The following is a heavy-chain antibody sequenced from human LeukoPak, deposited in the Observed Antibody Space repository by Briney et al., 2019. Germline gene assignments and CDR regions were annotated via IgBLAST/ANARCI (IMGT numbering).Heavy chain of an antibody. CDR2: IIPIFGTA. V-gene: IGHV1-69*13. CDR1: GCTFSIYA. Sequence: SVKVSCKASGCTFSIYAISWVRQAPAQGLEWMGVIIPIFGTANYAQKFQGRVTITADESTSTAYMELSSLRSEDTAVYYCARYDESYQFDPWGQGTLVTVSS. J-gene: IGHJ5*02. CDR3: ARYDESYQFDP. D-gene: IGHD1-26*01.